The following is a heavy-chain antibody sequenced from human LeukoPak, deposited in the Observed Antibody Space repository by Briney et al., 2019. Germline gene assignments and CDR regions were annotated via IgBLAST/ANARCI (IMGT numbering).Heavy chain of an antibody. CDR3: ARGPPITIFGVIIPYYYYMDV. CDR2: ISSSSSYI. D-gene: IGHD3-3*01. J-gene: IGHJ6*03. Sequence: GVSLRLSCAASGFTFSTYSMNWVRQAPGEGLEWVSTISSSSSYIYYADSVKGRFTISRDNAKNSLYLRMNSLRAEDTAVYYCARGPPITIFGVIIPYYYYMDVWGKGTTVTVSS. CDR1: GFTFSTYS. V-gene: IGHV3-21*01.